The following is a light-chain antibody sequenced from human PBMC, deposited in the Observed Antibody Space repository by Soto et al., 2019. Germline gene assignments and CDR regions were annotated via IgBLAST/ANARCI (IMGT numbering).Light chain of an antibody. CDR1: KLGTKY. V-gene: IGLV3-1*01. CDR2: QDT. Sequence: SYELTQPPSVSVSPGQTASITCSGDKLGTKYACWYQQKPGQSPVLVIYQDTKRPSGIPERFAGSNSGNTATLTISGTQAMGEADYYCQAWDRSTVVFGGGTKLTVL. CDR3: QAWDRSTVV. J-gene: IGLJ2*01.